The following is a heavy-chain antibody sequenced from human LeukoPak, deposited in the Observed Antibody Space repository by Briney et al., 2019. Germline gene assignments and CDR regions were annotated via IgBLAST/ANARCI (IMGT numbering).Heavy chain of an antibody. CDR3: ARGLIVVVVAANSDYFDY. D-gene: IGHD2-15*01. CDR2: IYYSGST. V-gene: IGHV4-59*12. Sequence: SETLSLTCTVSGGSISSYYWSWIRQPPGKGLEWIGYIYYSGSTNYNPSLKSRVTISVDTSKNQFSLKLSSVTAADTAVYYCARGLIVVVVAANSDYFDYWGQGTLVTVSS. CDR1: GGSISSYY. J-gene: IGHJ4*02.